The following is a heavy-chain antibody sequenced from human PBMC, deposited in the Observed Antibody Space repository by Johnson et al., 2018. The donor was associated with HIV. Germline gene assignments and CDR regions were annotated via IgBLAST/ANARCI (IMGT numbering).Heavy chain of an antibody. Sequence: VQLVESGGGLVKAGGSLRLSCAASGFIFNDYYMSWIRQAPGKGLELLSYISTSGGTLYYEDSVKDRFTIFRDNAKSSLYLQMNSLRVEDTAIYYCARRMVVGYHALDFWGQGTVVSVPS. J-gene: IGHJ3*01. V-gene: IGHV3-11*04. CDR1: GFIFNDYY. CDR2: ISTSGGTL. CDR3: ARRMVVGYHALDF. D-gene: IGHD2-21*01.